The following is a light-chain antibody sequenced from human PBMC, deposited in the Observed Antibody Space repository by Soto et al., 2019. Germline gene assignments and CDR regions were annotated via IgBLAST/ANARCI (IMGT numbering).Light chain of an antibody. V-gene: IGLV2-14*01. J-gene: IGLJ1*01. CDR1: SSDIGGYNS. CDR3: TSYTPIVTLGSV. CDR2: EVT. Sequence: QSALTQPASVSGSHGQSITISCTGTSSDIGGYNSVSWYQQHPGRAPRLIIYEVTNRPSGVSNRFSASKSGNTASLTISGLQAEDEADYYCTSYTPIVTLGSVFGTGTKVTVL.